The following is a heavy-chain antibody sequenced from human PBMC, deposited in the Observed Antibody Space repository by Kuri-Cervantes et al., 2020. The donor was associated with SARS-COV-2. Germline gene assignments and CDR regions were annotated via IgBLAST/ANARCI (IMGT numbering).Heavy chain of an antibody. Sequence: GGSLRLSCAASGFTFSDYYMSWIRQAPGKGLEWVSYISSSGSTIYYADSVKGRFTISRDNAKNSLYLQMNSLRAEDTAVYYCAKDSPEIVVVPAAPLYFDLWGRGTLVTVSS. CDR1: GFTFSDYY. J-gene: IGHJ2*01. V-gene: IGHV3-11*01. D-gene: IGHD2-2*01. CDR3: AKDSPEIVVVPAAPLYFDL. CDR2: ISSSGSTI.